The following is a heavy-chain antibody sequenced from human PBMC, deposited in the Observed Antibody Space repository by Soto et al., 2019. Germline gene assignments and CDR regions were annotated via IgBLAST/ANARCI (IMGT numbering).Heavy chain of an antibody. Sequence: GGSLRLSSAASGFTFSSYSMNWVRQAPGKGLEWVSSISSSSSYIYYADSVKGRFTISRDNAKNSLYLQMNSLRAEDTAVYYCARDGIAAAGTGNWYFDLWGRGTLVTVSS. CDR1: GFTFSSYS. J-gene: IGHJ2*01. CDR2: ISSSSSYI. CDR3: ARDGIAAAGTGNWYFDL. D-gene: IGHD6-13*01. V-gene: IGHV3-21*01.